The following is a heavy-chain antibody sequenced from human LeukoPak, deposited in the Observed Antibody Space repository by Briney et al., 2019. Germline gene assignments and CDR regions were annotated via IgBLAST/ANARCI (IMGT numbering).Heavy chain of an antibody. J-gene: IGHJ3*02. CDR1: GGSISSGGYY. V-gene: IGHV4-31*03. CDR3: ARGAGGIDAFDI. Sequence: PSETLSLTCTVSGGSISSGGYYWSWIRQHPGKGLEWIGYIYYSGSTYYNPSLESRVTISVDTSKNQFSLKLSSVTAADTAVYYCARGAGGIDAFDIWGQGTMVTVSS. CDR2: IYYSGST. D-gene: IGHD4-23*01.